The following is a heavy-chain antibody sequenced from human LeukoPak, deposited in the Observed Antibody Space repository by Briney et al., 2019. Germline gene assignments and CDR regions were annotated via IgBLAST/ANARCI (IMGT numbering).Heavy chain of an antibody. CDR3: ARDRFNGMDV. J-gene: IGHJ6*02. CDR2: IYSEGTT. CDR1: GIDVSTDY. D-gene: IGHD3-3*01. V-gene: IGHV3-66*01. Sequence: GGSLRLSCVASGIDVSTDYITWVRQAPGKGLEWVSIIYSEGTTNYADSVKGRFSISRDISKNTVTLQMSSLRAEDTAVYYCARDRFNGMDVWGQGTTVTVSS.